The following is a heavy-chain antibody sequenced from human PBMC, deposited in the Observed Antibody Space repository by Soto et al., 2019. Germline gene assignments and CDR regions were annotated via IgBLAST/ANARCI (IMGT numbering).Heavy chain of an antibody. Sequence: PSETLSLTCTVSGGSINYYYWNWIRKPPGKGLEWLGYIYYSGSTNYSPALKSRVTISVDTSKNQFSLKLSSVTAADTAVYYCARGGSGWYYNWFDPWGQGTLVTVSS. J-gene: IGHJ5*02. CDR1: GGSINYYY. CDR2: IYYSGST. V-gene: IGHV4-59*01. D-gene: IGHD6-19*01. CDR3: ARGGSGWYYNWFDP.